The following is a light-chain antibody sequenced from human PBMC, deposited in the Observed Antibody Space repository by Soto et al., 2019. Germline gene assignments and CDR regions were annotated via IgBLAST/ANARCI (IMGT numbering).Light chain of an antibody. Sequence: EIVLTKSPGTLSLSPGERATLSCRASQSVSSSYLAWYQQKPGQAPRLLIYGASSRSTGITDRFSGSGSGKDFTLTISRLEPEDFAVYDCQQYGRSPPYTFGQGTKLEIK. CDR3: QQYGRSPPYT. CDR1: QSVSSSY. CDR2: GAS. V-gene: IGKV3-20*01. J-gene: IGKJ2*01.